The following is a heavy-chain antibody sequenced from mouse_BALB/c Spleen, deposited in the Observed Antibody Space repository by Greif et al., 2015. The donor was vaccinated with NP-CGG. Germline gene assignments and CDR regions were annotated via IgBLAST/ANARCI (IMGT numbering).Heavy chain of an antibody. V-gene: IGHV14-3*02. D-gene: IGHD1-1*01. CDR2: IVPANDNT. J-gene: IGHJ3*01. Sequence: EVQVVESGAEVVKPGASVKLSCTASGFNIKDTYMTWVKQRPEQGLEWIGRIVPANDNTKYDPKFQGKATITADTSSNTAYLQLSSLTSEDTAGYYCATYYDGSSGFAYWGQGTLVTVSA. CDR3: ATYYDGSSGFAY. CDR1: GFNIKDTY.